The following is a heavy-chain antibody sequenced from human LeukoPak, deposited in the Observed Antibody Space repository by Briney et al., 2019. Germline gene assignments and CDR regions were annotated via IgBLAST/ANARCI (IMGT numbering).Heavy chain of an antibody. CDR2: IKQDGSAK. CDR3: ARCPYDSTGYYSVPSHLDY. D-gene: IGHD3-22*01. CDR1: GFTFSTYW. J-gene: IGHJ4*02. V-gene: IGHV3-7*01. Sequence: GGSLRLSCAASGFTFSTYWMTWVRQAPGKGLEWVANIKQDGSAKYYVDSLRGRSSISRDNVKNSLFLQMNSLSAEDTAVYYCARCPYDSTGYYSVPSHLDYWGQGTLVTVSS.